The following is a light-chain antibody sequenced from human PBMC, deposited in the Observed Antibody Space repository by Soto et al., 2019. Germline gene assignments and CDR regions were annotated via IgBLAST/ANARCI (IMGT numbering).Light chain of an antibody. V-gene: IGKV3-11*01. J-gene: IGKJ3*01. CDR1: QSVSSY. CDR2: DAS. CDR3: QQRSNWPNST. Sequence: EIVLTQSPATLSLSPGERATLSCRASQSVSSYLAWYQQKPGQAPRRLIYDASNRATGIPARFSGSGSGTDFPLTISSLEPEDFAVYYCQQRSNWPNSTFGPGTKVDIK.